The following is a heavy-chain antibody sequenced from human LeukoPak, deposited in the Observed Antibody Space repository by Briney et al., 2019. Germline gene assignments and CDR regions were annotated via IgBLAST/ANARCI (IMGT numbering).Heavy chain of an antibody. CDR2: INHSGST. V-gene: IGHV4-34*01. D-gene: IGHD6-13*01. CDR3: AGYGTIAATETHDAFDI. Sequence: SETLSLTYAVYGGSFSGYYWSWIRQPPGKGLEWIGEINHSGSTNYNPSLKSRVTISVDTSKNQFSLKLSSVTAADTAVYYCAGYGTIAATETHDAFDIWGQGTMVTVSS. CDR1: GGSFSGYY. J-gene: IGHJ3*02.